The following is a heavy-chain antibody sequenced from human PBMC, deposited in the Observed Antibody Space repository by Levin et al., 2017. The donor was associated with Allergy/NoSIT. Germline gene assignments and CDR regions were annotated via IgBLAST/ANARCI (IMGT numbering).Heavy chain of an antibody. J-gene: IGHJ2*01. CDR3: ARLNWGSGRWYFDR. Sequence: RAGGSLRLSCKGSGYSFTSYWIGWVRQMPGKGLEWMGIIYPGDSDTRYSPSFQGQVTISADKSISTAYLQWSSLKASDTAMYYCARLNWGSGRWYFDRWGRGTLVTVSS. V-gene: IGHV5-51*01. CDR1: GYSFTSYW. D-gene: IGHD7-27*01. CDR2: IYPGDSDT.